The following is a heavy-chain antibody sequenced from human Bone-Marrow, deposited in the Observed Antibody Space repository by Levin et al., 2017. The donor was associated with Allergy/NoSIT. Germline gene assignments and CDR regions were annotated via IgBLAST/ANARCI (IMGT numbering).Heavy chain of an antibody. CDR1: GFTFSSYW. D-gene: IGHD3-22*01. Sequence: GGSLRLSCAASGFTFSSYWMHWVRQVPREGLVWVSRINSDGTSTYYADFVKGRFTISRDNAKNVLSLQMNSLRPEDTALYYCAKGGHSSGYWSHALDVWGQGTMVTVSS. V-gene: IGHV3-74*01. J-gene: IGHJ3*01. CDR2: INSDGTST. CDR3: AKGGHSSGYWSHALDV.